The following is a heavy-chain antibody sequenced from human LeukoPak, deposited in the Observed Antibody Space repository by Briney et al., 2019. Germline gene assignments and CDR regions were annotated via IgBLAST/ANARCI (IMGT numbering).Heavy chain of an antibody. D-gene: IGHD6-19*01. V-gene: IGHV3-21*01. J-gene: IGHJ3*02. CDR3: ARDHSIAVAGTRAFDI. Sequence: GGSLRLSCAASGFTFSSYSMNWVRQAPGKGLEWVSSISSSSSYIYYADSVKGRFTISRDNAKNSLYLQMNSLRAEDTAVYYCARDHSIAVAGTRAFDIWGQGTMVTVSS. CDR1: GFTFSSYS. CDR2: ISSSSSYI.